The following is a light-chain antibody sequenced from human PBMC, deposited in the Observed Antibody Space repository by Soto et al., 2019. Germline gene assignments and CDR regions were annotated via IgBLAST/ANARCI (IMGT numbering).Light chain of an antibody. CDR1: SNDVGRYNQ. CDR2: EGS. CDR3: CSYVGSTTDV. J-gene: IGLJ1*01. Sequence: QSALTQPASVSGSPGQSITISCTGSSNDVGRYNQVSWYQQHPGKAPKVMIYEGSQRPSGVSNRFSGSKSGNTASLTISGLQAEDEADYYCCSYVGSTTDVFGTGTKLTVL. V-gene: IGLV2-23*01.